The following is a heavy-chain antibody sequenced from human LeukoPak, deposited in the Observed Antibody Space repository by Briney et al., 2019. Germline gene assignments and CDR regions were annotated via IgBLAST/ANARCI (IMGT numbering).Heavy chain of an antibody. D-gene: IGHD2-15*01. CDR2: IYYSGST. Sequence: LETLSLTCTVSGGSISSSSYYWGWIRQPPGKGLEWIGSIYYSGSTYYNPSLKSRVTISIDTSKNQFSLKLRSVTAADTAVYYCARLNRGYCSGGSCYRREYYYYYYMDVWGKGTTVTISS. J-gene: IGHJ6*03. CDR1: GGSISSSSYY. V-gene: IGHV4-39*07. CDR3: ARLNRGYCSGGSCYRREYYYYYYMDV.